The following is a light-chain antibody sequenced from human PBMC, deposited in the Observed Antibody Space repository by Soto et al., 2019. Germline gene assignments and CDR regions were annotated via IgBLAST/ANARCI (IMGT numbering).Light chain of an antibody. V-gene: IGLV2-14*01. J-gene: IGLJ3*02. Sequence: QSALTQPASVSGSPGQSITISCTGTSSDVGGYNYVSWYQQHPGKAPKLMIYEVSNRPSGVSNRFSGSKSGNTASLTVSGLQVEDEADYYCSSYAGSNLWVFGGGTKLTVL. CDR2: EVS. CDR3: SSYAGSNLWV. CDR1: SSDVGGYNY.